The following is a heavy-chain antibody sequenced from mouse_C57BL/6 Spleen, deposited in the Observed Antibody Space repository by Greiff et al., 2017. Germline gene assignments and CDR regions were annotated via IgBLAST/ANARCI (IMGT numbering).Heavy chain of an antibody. CDR2: IYPGSGNT. J-gene: IGHJ2*01. Sequence: QVQLQQSGAELVRPGASVKLSCKASGYTFTDYYINWVKQRPGQGLEWIARIYPGSGNTYYNEKFKGKATLTAEKSSSTAYMQLSSLTSEYSAVYFCSRFAYDVYPVAYWGQGTTLTVSS. CDR3: SRFAYDVYPVAY. CDR1: GYTFTDYY. D-gene: IGHD2-3*01. V-gene: IGHV1-76*01.